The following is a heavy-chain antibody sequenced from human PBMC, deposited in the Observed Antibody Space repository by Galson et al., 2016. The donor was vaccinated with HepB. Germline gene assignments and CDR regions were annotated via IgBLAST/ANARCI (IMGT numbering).Heavy chain of an antibody. CDR3: ARHGFYCQDY. CDR2: IHHRGNT. V-gene: IGHV4/OR15-8*02. CDR1: GGSISSNDW. Sequence: ETLSLTCVVSGGSISSNDWWSWVRQPPEKGLEWIGEIHHRGNTNYSPTLKSRVTIPVDTSKKEVSLKLRSVTGADTAAYYCARHGFYCQDYCGQGILVTVSS. D-gene: IGHD2/OR15-2a*01. J-gene: IGHJ4*02.